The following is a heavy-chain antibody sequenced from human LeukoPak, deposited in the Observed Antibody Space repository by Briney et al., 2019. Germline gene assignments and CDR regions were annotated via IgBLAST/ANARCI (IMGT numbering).Heavy chain of an antibody. CDR3: ARRGAPSKFYYFDS. CDR2: VSKTGNT. Sequence: PSETLSLTCTLSGASLTTHDWAWIRQPPGKGLEWIGFVSKTGNTNYNASLKSRVTISADTSKNTFSLKLSSLTAADTAVYFCARRGAPSKFYYFDSWGQGTLVTVSS. CDR1: GASLTTHD. D-gene: IGHD1-26*01. V-gene: IGHV4-59*08. J-gene: IGHJ4*02.